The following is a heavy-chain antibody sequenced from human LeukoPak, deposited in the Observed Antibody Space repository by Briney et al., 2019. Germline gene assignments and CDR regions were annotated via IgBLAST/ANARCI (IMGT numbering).Heavy chain of an antibody. J-gene: IGHJ5*02. CDR1: GYTFTSYA. Sequence: ASVKVSCKASGYTFTSYAMNWVRQAPGQGLEWMGWINTNTGNPTYAQGFTGRFVFSLDTSVSTAYLQISSLKAEDTAVYYCARDIVVVPAATRGEDWFDPWGQGTLVTVSS. CDR2: INTNTGNP. D-gene: IGHD2-2*01. V-gene: IGHV7-4-1*02. CDR3: ARDIVVVPAATRGEDWFDP.